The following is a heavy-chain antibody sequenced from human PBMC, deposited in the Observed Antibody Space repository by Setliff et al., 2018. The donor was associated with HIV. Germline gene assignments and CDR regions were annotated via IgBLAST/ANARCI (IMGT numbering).Heavy chain of an antibody. CDR3: ARDQVASY. D-gene: IGHD2-15*01. Sequence: PGESLKISCKTSGYSFTTFGISWVRQAPGQGLEWMGWISAYNGHTNYAHNLQGRVTMTTDTSTRTAYMELRSLTSDDTAVYYCARDQVASYWGQGTLVTVSS. CDR1: GYSFTTFG. V-gene: IGHV1-18*01. J-gene: IGHJ4*02. CDR2: ISAYNGHT.